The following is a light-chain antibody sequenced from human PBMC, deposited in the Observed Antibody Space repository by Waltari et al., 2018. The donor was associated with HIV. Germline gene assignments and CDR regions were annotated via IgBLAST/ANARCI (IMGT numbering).Light chain of an antibody. CDR2: RNH. J-gene: IGLJ2*01. CDR3: AAWDASLHVL. Sequence: QSVLTQPPSASGTLGQAVTISCFGSTSNIGSNSVTWYPHLPGAAPKLIIFRNHQRPSGVPDRFSGSQSDTSAFLTITGLLSGDEATYYCAAWDASLHVLFGGGTQLTVV. CDR1: TSNIGSNS. V-gene: IGLV1-44*01.